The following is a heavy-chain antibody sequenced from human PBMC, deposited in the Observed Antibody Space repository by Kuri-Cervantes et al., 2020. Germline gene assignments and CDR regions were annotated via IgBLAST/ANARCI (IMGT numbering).Heavy chain of an antibody. CDR3: ARDLRQYYYGSGSYGDY. V-gene: IGHV3-38-3*01. Sequence: GGSLRLSCAASGFTFSGYWMSWVRQAPGKGLEWVSSISGGSTYYADSRKGRFTISRDNSKNTLHLQMNSLRAEDTAVYYCARDLRQYYYGSGSYGDYWGQGTLVTVSS. D-gene: IGHD3-10*01. CDR1: GFTFSGYW. CDR2: ISGGST. J-gene: IGHJ4*02.